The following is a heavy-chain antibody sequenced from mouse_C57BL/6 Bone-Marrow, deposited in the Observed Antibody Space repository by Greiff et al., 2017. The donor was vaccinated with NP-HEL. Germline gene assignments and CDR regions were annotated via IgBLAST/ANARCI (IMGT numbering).Heavy chain of an antibody. Sequence: VQLQQPGAELVRPGSSVKLSCKASGYTFTSYWMHWVKQRPIQGLEWIGNIYPSDSETNYNQKFKDKATLTGDKSSSTAYMQLSSLTSEDSAVYYCARGRVYYDYDYYAMDYWGQGTSVTVSS. CDR1: GYTFTSYW. CDR2: IYPSDSET. V-gene: IGHV1-52*01. CDR3: ARGRVYYDYDYYAMDY. D-gene: IGHD2-4*01. J-gene: IGHJ4*01.